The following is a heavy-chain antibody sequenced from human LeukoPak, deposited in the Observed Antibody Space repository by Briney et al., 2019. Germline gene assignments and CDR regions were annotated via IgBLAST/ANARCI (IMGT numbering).Heavy chain of an antibody. CDR1: GFSFSTYW. V-gene: IGHV3-74*01. D-gene: IGHD1-26*01. J-gene: IGHJ4*02. Sequence: PGGSLRLSCAAPGFSFSTYWMHWVRQAPGKGLVWVSRINVDGTSTSYADSVKDRFTISRDNAKNTLYLQMNSLRAEDTAMYYCAREGSGSLDYWGQGTLVTVSS. CDR2: INVDGTST. CDR3: AREGSGSLDY.